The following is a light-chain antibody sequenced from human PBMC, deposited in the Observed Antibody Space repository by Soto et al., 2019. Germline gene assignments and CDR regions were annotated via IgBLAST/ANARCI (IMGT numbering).Light chain of an antibody. Sequence: IPLAQSPSSLSASVGDRVTITCRASRGISGYLAWYQQKPGKAPKLLIDVGSTLHSGVPSRFSGSGSGTDFTLTISSLQPEDLATYYCQQLDSYPLTFGGGTKVEIK. J-gene: IGKJ4*01. V-gene: IGKV1-9*01. CDR3: QQLDSYPLT. CDR1: RGISGY. CDR2: VGS.